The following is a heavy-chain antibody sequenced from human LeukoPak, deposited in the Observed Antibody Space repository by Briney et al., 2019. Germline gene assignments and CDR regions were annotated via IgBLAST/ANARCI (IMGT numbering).Heavy chain of an antibody. Sequence: GGSLRLSRAASGFTFSSYSMNWVRQAPGKGLEWVSSISSSSYIYYADSVKGRFTISRDNAKNSLYLQMNSLRAEDTAVYYCALLEVVYYMDVWGKGTTVTVSS. J-gene: IGHJ6*03. CDR3: ALLEVVYYMDV. CDR1: GFTFSSYS. CDR2: ISSSSYI. V-gene: IGHV3-21*01. D-gene: IGHD2-21*01.